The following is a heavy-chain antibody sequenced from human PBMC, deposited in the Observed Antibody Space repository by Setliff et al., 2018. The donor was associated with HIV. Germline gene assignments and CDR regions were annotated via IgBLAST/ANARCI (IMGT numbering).Heavy chain of an antibody. V-gene: IGHV4-61*09. Sequence: SETLSLTCTVSGGSISSGSNYWSWIRQPAGKGLEWIGHIYTSGSTNYNPSLKSRVTISVDTSKNQFSLKLSSVTAADTAVYYCAKDLAANIYDFSALYYVPYPVGSWGQGTLVTVSS. CDR2: IYTSGST. D-gene: IGHD3-16*01. J-gene: IGHJ5*02. CDR1: GGSISSGSNY. CDR3: AKDLAANIYDFSALYYVPYPVGS.